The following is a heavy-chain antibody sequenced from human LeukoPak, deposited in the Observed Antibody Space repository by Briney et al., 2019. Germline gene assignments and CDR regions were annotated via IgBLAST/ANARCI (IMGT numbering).Heavy chain of an antibody. CDR2: ISYDGTNK. J-gene: IGHJ4*02. CDR1: RFTFSNYA. D-gene: IGHD3-22*01. Sequence: GGSLRLSCAASRFTFSNYAMHWVRQAPGKGLEWVALISYDGTNKYYADSVKGRFTISRDNAKNSLYLQMSGLRAEDTAVYYCARVLHKRNYDSSTYYGYWGQGTLVTVSS. CDR3: ARVLHKRNYDSSTYYGY. V-gene: IGHV3-30*04.